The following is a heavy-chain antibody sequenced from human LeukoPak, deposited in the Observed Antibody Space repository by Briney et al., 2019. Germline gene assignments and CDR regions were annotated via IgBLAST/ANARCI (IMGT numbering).Heavy chain of an antibody. CDR2: IRSKVNSYVT. CDR3: AKGGEMWLDCLDY. V-gene: IGHV3-73*01. Sequence: GGSLRLSCAASGFTFSGSAMHWVRQASGKGLEWVGRIRSKVNSYVTAYAASVKGRFTISRDDSKSTGYLQMNSLRAEDTAVYYCAKGGEMWLDCLDYWGQGTLVTVSS. D-gene: IGHD2-21*02. J-gene: IGHJ4*02. CDR1: GFTFSGSA.